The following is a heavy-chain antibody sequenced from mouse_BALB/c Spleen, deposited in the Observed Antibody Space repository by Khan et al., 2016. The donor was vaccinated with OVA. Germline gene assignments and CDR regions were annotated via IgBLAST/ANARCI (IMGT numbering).Heavy chain of an antibody. J-gene: IGHJ3*01. D-gene: IGHD2-14*01. CDR2: INPYNGGT. Sequence: EVQLQQSGPELVKPGASMKISCKASGYSFTGYTMNWVKQSHGKNLEWIGLINPYNGGTSYNQKFKGKATLTVDKSYSTAYMELISLPSEDAAFYYCAREGYRYDGAWFAYWGQGTLVTVSA. V-gene: IGHV1-18*01. CDR1: GYSFTGYT. CDR3: AREGYRYDGAWFAY.